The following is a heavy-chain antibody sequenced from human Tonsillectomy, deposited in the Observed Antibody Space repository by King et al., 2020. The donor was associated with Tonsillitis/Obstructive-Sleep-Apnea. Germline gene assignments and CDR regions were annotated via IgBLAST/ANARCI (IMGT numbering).Heavy chain of an antibody. Sequence: VQLVESGAEVKKPGASVKVSCKASGYTFINYFIQWVRQAPGQGLECMGIINPSDDTTIYAPQFQDRITITRDTSTSTIYMGLSTLRSEATAVYYCVRVAGREQLVSGTWYFDLWGRGTLGSVSS. J-gene: IGHJ2*01. CDR1: GYTFINYF. D-gene: IGHD6-6*01. V-gene: IGHV1-46*01. CDR3: VRVAGREQLVSGTWYFDL. CDR2: INPSDDTT.